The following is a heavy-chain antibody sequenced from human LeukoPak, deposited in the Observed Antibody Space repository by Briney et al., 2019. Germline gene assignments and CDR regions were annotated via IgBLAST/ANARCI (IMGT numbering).Heavy chain of an antibody. D-gene: IGHD6-13*01. CDR1: GYTFTGYY. Sequence: ASVKVSCKASGYTFTGYYMHWVRQAPGQGLEWMGIINPSGGSTSYAQKFQGRVTMTRDTSTSTVYMELSSLRSEDTAVYYCARDLRRIVAAGTVGGSAFDYWGQGTLVTVSS. CDR2: INPSGGST. V-gene: IGHV1-46*03. J-gene: IGHJ4*02. CDR3: ARDLRRIVAAGTVGGSAFDY.